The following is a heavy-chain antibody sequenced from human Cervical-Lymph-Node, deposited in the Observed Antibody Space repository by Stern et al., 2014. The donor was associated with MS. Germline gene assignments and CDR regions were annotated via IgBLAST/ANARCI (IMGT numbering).Heavy chain of an antibody. V-gene: IGHV3-7*04. D-gene: IGHD6-13*01. CDR3: VRGSRSWYPLYYFDY. CDR1: GFTFSTYW. Sequence: EVQLVESGEGLVQPGGALRLSCAASGFTFSTYWMSWGRQAPGKGLEWVANIKQDGSERYDGDSVKGRCTNYRDNAENSLYLQMHSLRGEDTAVYYCVRGSRSWYPLYYFDYWGQGTQVTVSS. J-gene: IGHJ4*02. CDR2: IKQDGSER.